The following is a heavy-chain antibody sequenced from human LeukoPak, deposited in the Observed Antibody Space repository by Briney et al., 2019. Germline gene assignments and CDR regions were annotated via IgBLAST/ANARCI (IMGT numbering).Heavy chain of an antibody. CDR3: ARDRSHYDILTGYFKGYYYMDV. J-gene: IGHJ6*03. V-gene: IGHV1-69*13. CDR1: GGTFSSYA. CDR2: IIPIFGTA. Sequence: ASVKVSCKASGGTFSSYAISWVRQAPGQGLEWMGGIIPIFGTANYAQKFQGRVTITADESTSTAYMELSSLRSEDTAVYYCARDRSHYDILTGYFKGYYYMDVWGKGTTVTISS. D-gene: IGHD3-9*01.